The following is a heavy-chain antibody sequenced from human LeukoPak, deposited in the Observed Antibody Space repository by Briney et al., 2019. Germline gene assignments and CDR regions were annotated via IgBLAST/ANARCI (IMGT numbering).Heavy chain of an antibody. CDR2: INHSGST. CDR3: ASGGAITMVRGVITYFDY. D-gene: IGHD3-10*01. V-gene: IGHV4-34*01. CDR1: GGSFSGYY. J-gene: IGHJ4*02. Sequence: SETLSLTCAVYGGSFSGYYWSWIRQPPGKGLEWIGEINHSGSTNYNPSLKSRVTISVDTSKNQFSLKLSSVTAAVTAVYYCASGGAITMVRGVITYFDYWGQGTLVTVSS.